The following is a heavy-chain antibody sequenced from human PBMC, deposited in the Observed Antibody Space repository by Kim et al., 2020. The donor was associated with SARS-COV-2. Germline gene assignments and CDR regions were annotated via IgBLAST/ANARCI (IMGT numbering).Heavy chain of an antibody. CDR2: IKSKTDGGTT. Sequence: GGSLRLSCAASGFTFSNAWMSWVRQAPGKGLEWVGRIKSKTDGGTTDYAAPVKGRFTISRDDSKNTLYLQMNSLKTEDTAVYYCTTDRSSSHNEPHKYWGQGTLVTVSS. J-gene: IGHJ4*02. CDR1: GFTFSNAW. CDR3: TTDRSSSHNEPHKY. D-gene: IGHD6-13*01. V-gene: IGHV3-15*01.